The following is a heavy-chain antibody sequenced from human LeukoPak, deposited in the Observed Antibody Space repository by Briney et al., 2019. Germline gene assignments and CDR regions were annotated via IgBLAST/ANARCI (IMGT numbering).Heavy chain of an antibody. Sequence: ASVKVSCKASGGTFSSYAISWVRQAPGQGLEWMGRIIPILGIANYAQKFQGRVTITADKSTSTAYMELSSLRSEDTAVCYCARSGIYCSGGSCYLAYWGQGTLVTVSS. CDR3: ARSGIYCSGGSCYLAY. CDR2: IIPILGIA. V-gene: IGHV1-69*04. J-gene: IGHJ4*02. D-gene: IGHD2-15*01. CDR1: GGTFSSYA.